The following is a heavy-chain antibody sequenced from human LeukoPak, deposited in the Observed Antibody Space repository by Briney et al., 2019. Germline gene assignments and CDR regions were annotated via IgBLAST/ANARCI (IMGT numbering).Heavy chain of an antibody. CDR2: MNPKSGNT. CDR1: LYTLTSYD. Sequence: ASEKVSRKASLYTLTSYDINWVRQATAQGGESVGWMNPKSGNTHYAQKFQGRGTLTRNTSINTAYMELSSLRSEAAAEYYGARGLNRRNQLLYSYWGQGTLVTVSS. V-gene: IGHV1-8*01. CDR3: ARGLNRRNQLLYSY. J-gene: IGHJ4*02. D-gene: IGHD2-2*02.